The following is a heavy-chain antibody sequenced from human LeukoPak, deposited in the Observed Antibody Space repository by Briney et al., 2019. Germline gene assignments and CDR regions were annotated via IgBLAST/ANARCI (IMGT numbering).Heavy chain of an antibody. CDR3: ARLGSGWQGPDY. V-gene: IGHV4-59*01. D-gene: IGHD6-19*01. Sequence: SETLSLTCTVSGGSISSYYWSWIRQSPGKGLEWIGYIYYSGSTNYNPSLKSRVTISVDTSKNQFSLKLSSVTAADTAVYYCARLGSGWQGPDYWGQGTLVTVSS. CDR1: GGSISSYY. J-gene: IGHJ4*02. CDR2: IYYSGST.